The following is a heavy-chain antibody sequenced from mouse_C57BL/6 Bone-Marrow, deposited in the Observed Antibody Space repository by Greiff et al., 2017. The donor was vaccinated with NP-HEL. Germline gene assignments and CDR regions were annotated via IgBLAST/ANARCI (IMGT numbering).Heavy chain of an antibody. J-gene: IGHJ2*01. CDR1: GYTFTDYY. Sequence: EVQLQQSGPVLVKPGASVKMSCKASGYTFTDYYMNWVKQSHGKSLEWIGVINPYNGGTSYNQKFKGKATLTVDKSSSTAYMELNSLTSEDSAVYYCAREYYGSSYEVDYWGQGTTLTVSS. D-gene: IGHD1-1*01. CDR2: INPYNGGT. CDR3: AREYYGSSYEVDY. V-gene: IGHV1-19*01.